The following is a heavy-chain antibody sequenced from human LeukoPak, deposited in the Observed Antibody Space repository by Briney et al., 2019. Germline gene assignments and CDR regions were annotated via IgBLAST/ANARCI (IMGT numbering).Heavy chain of an antibody. CDR1: GFTFSSYS. CDR2: ISSSSSYI. CDR3: ARDLGPYIVVVPAAPFGY. J-gene: IGHJ4*02. V-gene: IGHV3-21*01. Sequence: PGGSLRLSCAASGFTFSSYSMNWVRQAPGKGLEWVSSISSSSSYIYYADSVKGRFTISRDNAKNSLYLQMNSLRAEDTAAYYCARDLGPYIVVVPAAPFGYWGQGTLVTVSS. D-gene: IGHD2-2*01.